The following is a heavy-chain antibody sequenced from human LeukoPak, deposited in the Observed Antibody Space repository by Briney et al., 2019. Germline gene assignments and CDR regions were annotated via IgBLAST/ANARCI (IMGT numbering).Heavy chain of an antibody. Sequence: GGSLRLSCVASGFTFSSYAMSWVRQAPGKGLEWVSVISGSGGHTYYADSVKGRFTISRDNFKSTLYLQMSSLRAEDTAVYYCAKEGTTVVTPFDCWGQGTLVTVSS. CDR3: AKEGTTVVTPFDC. D-gene: IGHD4-23*01. CDR1: GFTFSSYA. V-gene: IGHV3-23*01. CDR2: ISGSGGHT. J-gene: IGHJ4*02.